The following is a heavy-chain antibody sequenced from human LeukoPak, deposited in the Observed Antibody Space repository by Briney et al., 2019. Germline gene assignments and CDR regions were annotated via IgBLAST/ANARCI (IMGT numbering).Heavy chain of an antibody. CDR3: ARGRPDSSPFDY. J-gene: IGHJ4*02. Sequence: SETLSLTCTVSGGSISSGGYYWSWIRQHPGKGLEWIGYIYYSGSTNYNPSLKSRVTISVDTSKNQFSLKLSSVTAADTAVYYCARGRPDSSPFDYWGQGTLVTVSS. D-gene: IGHD3-22*01. V-gene: IGHV4-31*03. CDR2: IYYSGST. CDR1: GGSISSGGYY.